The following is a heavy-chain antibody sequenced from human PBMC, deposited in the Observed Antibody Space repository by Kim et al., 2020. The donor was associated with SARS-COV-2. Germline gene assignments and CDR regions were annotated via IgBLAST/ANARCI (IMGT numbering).Heavy chain of an antibody. CDR1: GFTFSSYA. CDR3: ARLRGSWSDAFDI. Sequence: GGSLRLSCAASGFTFSSYAMSWVRQAPGKGLEWVSAISGSGGSTYYADSVKGRFTISRDNSKNTLYLQMNSLRAEDTAVYYCARLRGSWSDAFDIWGQGTMVTVSS. J-gene: IGHJ3*02. CDR2: ISGSGGST. V-gene: IGHV3-23*01. D-gene: IGHD2-15*01.